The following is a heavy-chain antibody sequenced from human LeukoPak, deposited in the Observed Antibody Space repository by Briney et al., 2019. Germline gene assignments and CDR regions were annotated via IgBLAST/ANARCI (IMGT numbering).Heavy chain of an antibody. CDR1: GGSFSGYY. V-gene: IGHV4-34*01. CDR2: INHSGST. CDR3: ASINSLGYCSGGSCYEG. J-gene: IGHJ4*02. Sequence: PSETLSLTCAVYGGSFSGYYWSWIRQPPGKRLEWIGEINHSGSTNYNPSLKSRVTISVDTSKNQFSLKLSSVTAADPAVYYCASINSLGYCSGGSCYEGWGQGTLVTVSS. D-gene: IGHD2-15*01.